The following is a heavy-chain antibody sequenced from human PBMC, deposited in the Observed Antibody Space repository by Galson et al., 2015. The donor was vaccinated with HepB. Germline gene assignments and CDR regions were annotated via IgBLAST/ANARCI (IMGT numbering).Heavy chain of an antibody. CDR1: GYTLSEFS. CDR3: ATDRITFPGRSPAGFDY. CDR2: FNPEHGEA. V-gene: IGHV1-24*01. Sequence: SVKVSCKVSGYTLSEFSIHWVRQAPGKGLEWMGGFNPEHGEAIYTQKFQGRVTMTEDASTDTAFMELSSLRSEDTAVCYCATDRITFPGRSPAGFDYWGQGTLVTVSS. J-gene: IGHJ4*02. D-gene: IGHD1-14*01.